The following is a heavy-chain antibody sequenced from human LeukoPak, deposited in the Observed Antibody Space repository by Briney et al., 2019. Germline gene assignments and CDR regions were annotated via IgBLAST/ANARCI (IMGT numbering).Heavy chain of an antibody. V-gene: IGHV3-23*01. CDR1: GITLSNYG. Sequence: PGGSLRLSCAVSGITLSNYGMSWVRPAPGKGLEWVAGISDSGGITNYADSVKGGFTISRDNPKNTLYLQMNSLRVEDTAVYFCAKRGVVIRVILVGFHKEAYYFDSWGQGARVTVSS. D-gene: IGHD3-22*01. CDR2: ISDSGGIT. J-gene: IGHJ4*02. CDR3: AKRGVVIRVILVGFHKEAYYFDS.